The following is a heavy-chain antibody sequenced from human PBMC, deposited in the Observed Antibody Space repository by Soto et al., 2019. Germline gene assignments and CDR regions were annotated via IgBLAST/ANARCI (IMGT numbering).Heavy chain of an antibody. V-gene: IGHV4-4*02. CDR2: IYDNGDT. J-gene: IGHJ6*02. CDR3: SASSVPYGLDV. Sequence: QVQLQESGPGLVKPSGTLSLTCAVSGGSISGRNWWTWVRQPPGKGLEWIGEIYDNGDTYYNPSLKSRVTMSVDKSKNQFSLELNSVTAADTAVYYCSASSVPYGLDVWGQGTTVTVSS. D-gene: IGHD3-22*01. CDR1: GGSISGRNW.